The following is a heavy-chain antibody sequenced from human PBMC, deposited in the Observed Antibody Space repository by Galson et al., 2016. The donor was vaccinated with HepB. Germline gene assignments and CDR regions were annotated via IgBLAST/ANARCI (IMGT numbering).Heavy chain of an antibody. CDR1: GYSVTNYY. CDR2: INPSGDST. Sequence: SVKVSCKASGYSVTNYYVHWVRQAPGQGLDWMGVINPSGDSTTYAQKFQGRVTMTRDTSTSTILMELSGLRSEDTAVYYCATGGDYISFDYWGQGTLVTVSS. J-gene: IGHJ4*02. CDR3: ATGGDYISFDY. D-gene: IGHD3-9*01. V-gene: IGHV1-46*01.